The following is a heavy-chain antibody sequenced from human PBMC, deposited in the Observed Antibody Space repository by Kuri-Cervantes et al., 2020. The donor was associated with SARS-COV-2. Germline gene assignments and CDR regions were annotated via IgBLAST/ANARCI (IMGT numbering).Heavy chain of an antibody. CDR1: GYSFTSYW. CDR2: IYPGDSDT. CDR3: ATGLVVPAAMRDY. D-gene: IGHD2-2*01. J-gene: IGHJ4*02. Sequence: GESLKISCKGSGYSFTSYWIGWVRQMPGKGLEWMGIIYPGDSDTRYSPSFQGQVSISADKSISTAYLQWSSLKASDTAMYYCATGLVVPAAMRDYWGQGTLVTVSS. V-gene: IGHV5-51*01.